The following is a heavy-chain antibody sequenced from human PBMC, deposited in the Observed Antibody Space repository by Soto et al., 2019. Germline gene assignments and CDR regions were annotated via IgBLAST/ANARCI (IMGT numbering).Heavy chain of an antibody. V-gene: IGHV4-31*03. J-gene: IGHJ4*02. Sequence: PSETLSLTCSVSGAALNSGNYYWSWIRQVPGKGLEWIGHIYVTGAVDYNPSLRDRITISQDTSERQFSLNLSPDDTAVYYCGRGRSGQIVVFYWGQGTPVTVSS. CDR3: GRGRSGQIVVFY. CDR2: IYVTGAV. D-gene: IGHD1-26*01. CDR1: GAALNSGNYY.